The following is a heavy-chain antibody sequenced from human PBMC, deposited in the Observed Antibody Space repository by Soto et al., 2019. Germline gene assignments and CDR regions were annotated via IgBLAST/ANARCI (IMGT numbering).Heavy chain of an antibody. Sequence: EVQLVESGGGLVQPGGSLRLSCVASGFIFSNYGMHWVRQAPGKGAEYVSAISSNADRTYYANSLKGRFTISRDNSKNTLYLQMGSLRAEDMAVYYCARIAVTGTWYFDLWGRGTLVTVSS. CDR1: GFIFSNYG. CDR3: ARIAVTGTWYFDL. CDR2: ISSNADRT. V-gene: IGHV3-64*01. J-gene: IGHJ2*01. D-gene: IGHD6-19*01.